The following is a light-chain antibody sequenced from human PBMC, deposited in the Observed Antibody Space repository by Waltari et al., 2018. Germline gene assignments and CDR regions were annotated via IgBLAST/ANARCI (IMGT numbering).Light chain of an antibody. J-gene: IGKJ1*01. Sequence: EIVLTQSPGTLSLSPGERATRSCRASQSVSSSYLAWYQQKPGQAPRLLIYGASNRATGIPDRFSGSGSGTDFTLTISRLEPEDFAVYYCQQYGSLPTFGQGTKVEIK. CDR2: GAS. V-gene: IGKV3-20*01. CDR3: QQYGSLPT. CDR1: QSVSSSY.